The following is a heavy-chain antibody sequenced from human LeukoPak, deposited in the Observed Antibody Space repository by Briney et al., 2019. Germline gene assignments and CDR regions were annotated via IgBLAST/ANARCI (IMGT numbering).Heavy chain of an antibody. CDR1: GGSISSSSYY. V-gene: IGHV4-39*01. CDR2: IYYSGST. CDR3: ARRPQDYYYGMDV. Sequence: SETLSLTCTVSGGSISSSSYYWGWIRQPPGKGLEWIGSIYYSGSTYYNPSLKSRVTTSVDTSKNQFSLKLSSVTAADTAVYYCARRPQDYYYGMDVWGQGTTVTVSS. J-gene: IGHJ6*02.